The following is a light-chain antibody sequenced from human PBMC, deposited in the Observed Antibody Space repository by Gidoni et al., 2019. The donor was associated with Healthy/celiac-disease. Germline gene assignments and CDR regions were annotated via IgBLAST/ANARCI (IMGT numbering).Light chain of an antibody. CDR2: DAS. CDR3: QQRSNWPPVFT. V-gene: IGKV3-11*01. Sequence: EIVLTQSPATLSLSPGERATLSCRASQSVRSYLAWYQQKPGQAPRLLIYDASNRATGIPARVSGGGSGTNFTLTISSLEPEDFAVYYCQQRSNWPPVFTFGPGTKVDIK. J-gene: IGKJ3*01. CDR1: QSVRSY.